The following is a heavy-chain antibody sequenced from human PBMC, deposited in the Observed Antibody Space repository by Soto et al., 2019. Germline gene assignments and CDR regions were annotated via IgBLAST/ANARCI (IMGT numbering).Heavy chain of an antibody. CDR1: GYPFTTYY. D-gene: IGHD4-17*01. CDR2: ISAYDGNT. V-gene: IGHV1-18*04. CDR3: ARGATVVTPAPFDY. Sequence: ASVKVSCKVSGYPFTTYYIHWVRQALGQGLEWMGWISAYDGNTNYAQKLQGRVTMTTDTSTSTAYMELRSLRSDDTAVYYCARGATVVTPAPFDYWGQGTLVTVSS. J-gene: IGHJ4*02.